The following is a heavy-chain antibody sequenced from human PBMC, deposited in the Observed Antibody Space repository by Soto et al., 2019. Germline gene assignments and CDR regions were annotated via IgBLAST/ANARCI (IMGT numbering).Heavy chain of an antibody. V-gene: IGHV1-46*01. J-gene: IGHJ5*01. D-gene: IGHD3-10*01. CDR3: MRDRAGATVDS. CDR2: INLSDGST. Sequence: QVQLVQSGAEVKMPGASVKVTCKASGHSFTRPSDYMHWVRQAPGQGLEWVGIINLSDGSTSYAQRSQGRVTLTSDTSTSTVYMELSSLRSDDTAIYYCMRDRAGATVDSWGQGTLVTVSS. CDR1: GHSFTRPSDY.